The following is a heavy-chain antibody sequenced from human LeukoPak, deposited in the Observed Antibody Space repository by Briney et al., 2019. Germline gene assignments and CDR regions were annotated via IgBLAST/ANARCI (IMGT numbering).Heavy chain of an antibody. Sequence: HPGGSLRLSCAGSGFTFRSYAMSWVRQSPGKGLEWVSGISGSGGSTYYADSVKGRFTISRDNSKNRLYLQMNSLRAEDTAVYYCAKRPRGNYLDPFDYWGQGTLVTVSS. CDR2: ISGSGGST. D-gene: IGHD3-10*01. CDR1: GFTFRSYA. V-gene: IGHV3-23*01. J-gene: IGHJ4*02. CDR3: AKRPRGNYLDPFDY.